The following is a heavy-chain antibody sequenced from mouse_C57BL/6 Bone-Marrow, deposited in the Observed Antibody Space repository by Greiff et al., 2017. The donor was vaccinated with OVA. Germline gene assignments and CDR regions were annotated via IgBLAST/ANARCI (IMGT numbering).Heavy chain of an antibody. CDR3: ARHDGNYNGLAY. CDR2: ISNGGGST. Sequence: EVKLVESGGGLVQPGGSLKLSCAASGFTFSDYYMYWVRQTPEKRLEWVAYISNGGGSTYYPDTVKGRFTISRGNAKNTLYLQMSRLKSEDTAMYYCARHDGNYNGLAYWGQGTLVTVSA. V-gene: IGHV5-12*01. D-gene: IGHD2-1*01. CDR1: GFTFSDYY. J-gene: IGHJ3*01.